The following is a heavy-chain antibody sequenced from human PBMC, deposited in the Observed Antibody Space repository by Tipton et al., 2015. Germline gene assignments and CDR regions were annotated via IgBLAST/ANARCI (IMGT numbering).Heavy chain of an antibody. D-gene: IGHD3-3*01. Sequence: SLTCTVSGGSVSSGNFYWTWIRQPPGKGLEWIGHLYYSGITNYNPSLKSRVTMSIDTSKNQFSLNLSSVTAADTAVYYCAREGRRSLQWLSPLDYWGQGTLVTVSS. CDR2: LYYSGIT. CDR3: AREGRRSLQWLSPLDY. CDR1: GGSVSSGNFY. V-gene: IGHV4-61*01. J-gene: IGHJ4*02.